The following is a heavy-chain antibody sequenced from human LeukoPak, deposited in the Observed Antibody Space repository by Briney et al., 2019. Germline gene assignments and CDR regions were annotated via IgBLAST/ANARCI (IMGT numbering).Heavy chain of an antibody. D-gene: IGHD2-21*02. V-gene: IGHV3-64D*09. CDR3: VKDQTVVEAALLSC. Sequence: GSLRLSCSASGFTFSSYAMHWVSQAPGKGLEYVSAISGNGGSTYYVDSVKGRFTISRDNSKNTLYLQMSSLRAEDTAVYYCVKDQTVVEAALLSCWGQGSLVTVSS. CDR2: ISGNGGST. CDR1: GFTFSSYA. J-gene: IGHJ4*01.